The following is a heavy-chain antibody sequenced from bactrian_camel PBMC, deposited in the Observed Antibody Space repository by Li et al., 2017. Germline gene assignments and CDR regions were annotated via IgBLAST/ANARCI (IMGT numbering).Heavy chain of an antibody. CDR2: INIGGGKI. J-gene: IGHJ4*01. V-gene: IGHV3S42*01. CDR3: HTGGSYDGSCEDVRQNY. Sequence: VQLVESGGGLVQPGGSLRLSCAASGFTFTTYSMNWVRQAPGKGLEWVSRINIGGGKIAYADSVKGRFTISRDDAKNTLYLQLNSLKPEDTARYYCHTGGSYDGSCEDVRQNYWGQGTQVTVS. D-gene: IGHD6*01. CDR1: GFTFTTYS.